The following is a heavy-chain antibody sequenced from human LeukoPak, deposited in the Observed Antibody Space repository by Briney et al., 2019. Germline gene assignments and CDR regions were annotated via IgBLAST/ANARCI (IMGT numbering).Heavy chain of an antibody. J-gene: IGHJ5*02. CDR2: MYYSGRF. CDR3: ARQLNLRNPFDP. V-gene: IGHV4-59*08. D-gene: IGHD1-14*01. CDR1: GGSISAYY. Sequence: SETLSLTCTVSGGSISAYYWSWIRQPPGKGLEWIGAMYYSGRFNDNPSLKSRVTISADPSKSQISLKLTSVTAADTAKYYCARQLNLRNPFDPWGQGTLVTVSS.